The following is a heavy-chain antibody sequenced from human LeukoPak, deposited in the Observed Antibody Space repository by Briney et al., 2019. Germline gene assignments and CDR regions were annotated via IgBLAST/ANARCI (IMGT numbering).Heavy chain of an antibody. Sequence: SETLSLTCAVYGGSFSGYYWSWIRQPPGKGLEWIGEINHSGSTNYNPSLKSRVTISVDTSKNQFSLTLSSVTAADTAVYYCARGRFGRYCDWWRESSLDYWGQGTLVTVSS. CDR1: GGSFSGYY. CDR2: INHSGST. J-gene: IGHJ4*02. D-gene: IGHD3-9*01. CDR3: ARGRFGRYCDWWRESSLDY. V-gene: IGHV4-34*01.